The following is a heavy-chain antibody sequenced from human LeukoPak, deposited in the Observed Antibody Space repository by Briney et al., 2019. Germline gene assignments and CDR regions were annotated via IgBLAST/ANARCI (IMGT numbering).Heavy chain of an antibody. D-gene: IGHD3-22*01. Sequence: GGSLRLSCAASGFTFSSYWMHWVRQAPGKGLVWVSRVNSDGSSTTYADSVKGRFTISRDNAKNTLYLQMNSLRAEDTAMYYCVRQYSYDSSGYYPWDYWGQGTLVTVSS. CDR1: GFTFSSYW. CDR2: VNSDGSST. J-gene: IGHJ4*02. V-gene: IGHV3-74*01. CDR3: VRQYSYDSSGYYPWDY.